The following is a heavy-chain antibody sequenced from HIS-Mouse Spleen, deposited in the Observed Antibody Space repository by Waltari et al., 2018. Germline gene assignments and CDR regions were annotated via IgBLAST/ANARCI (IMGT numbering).Heavy chain of an antibody. CDR3: ARVSGITGTDAFDI. J-gene: IGHJ3*02. Sequence: EVQLVESGGGLVQPGGSLRLSCAASGFTCSTYWLPWVRQAPGKGLVWGSRINSDGSSTSYADSVKGRFTISRDNAKNTLYLQMNSLRAEDTAVYYCARVSGITGTDAFDIWGQGTMVTVSS. CDR2: INSDGSST. V-gene: IGHV3-74*01. CDR1: GFTCSTYW. D-gene: IGHD1-20*01.